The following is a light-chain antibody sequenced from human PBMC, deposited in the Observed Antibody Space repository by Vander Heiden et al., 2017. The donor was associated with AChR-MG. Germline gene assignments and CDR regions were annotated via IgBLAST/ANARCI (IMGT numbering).Light chain of an antibody. CDR1: KLGDNF. Sequence: SSDLTQPPSVSVSPGQTATITCSGDKLGDNFGSWYQQKSGQSPVLLIFRHDRRPSGLPGRFSGSTSGNTATLTITGTQPVDEADYYCQTWDRSTGIFGGGTKLTVL. V-gene: IGLV3-1*01. CDR3: QTWDRSTGI. CDR2: RHD. J-gene: IGLJ2*01.